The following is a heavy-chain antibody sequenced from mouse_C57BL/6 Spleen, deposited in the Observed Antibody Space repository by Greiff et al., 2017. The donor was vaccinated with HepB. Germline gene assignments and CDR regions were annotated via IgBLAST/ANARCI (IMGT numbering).Heavy chain of an antibody. CDR2: ILPGSGST. J-gene: IGHJ1*03. CDR3: ARSPLITTVVARNFDV. Sequence: VQLQQSGAELMKPGASVKLSCKATGYTFTGYWIEWVKQRPGHGLEWIGEILPGSGSTNYNEKFKGKATFTADTSSNTAYMQLSSLTTEDSAIYYCARSPLITTVVARNFDVWGTGTTVTVSS. CDR1: GYTFTGYW. D-gene: IGHD1-1*01. V-gene: IGHV1-9*01.